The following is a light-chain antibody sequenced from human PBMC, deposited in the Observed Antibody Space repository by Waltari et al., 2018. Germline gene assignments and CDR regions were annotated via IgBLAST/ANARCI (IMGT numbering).Light chain of an antibody. V-gene: IGKV3-20*01. CDR3: QHHFRLPAT. J-gene: IGKJ1*01. CDR1: QNIGHY. Sequence: IVLTQSPGTLSLSPGGRATLSCRASQNIGHYLAWYQQKPGQAPRLLIYASSTRAAGIPDMFSCSGSGADFSLTITRLEPDDFAVYYCQHHFRLPATFGQGTKV. CDR2: ASS.